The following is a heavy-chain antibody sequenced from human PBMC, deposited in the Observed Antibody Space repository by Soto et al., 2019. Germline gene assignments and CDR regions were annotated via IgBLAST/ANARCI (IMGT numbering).Heavy chain of an antibody. D-gene: IGHD2-2*03. J-gene: IGHJ4*02. CDR1: GGTFSSYA. CDR2: IIPIFGTA. Sequence: RASVKVSCKASGGTFSSYAISWVRQAPGQGLEWMGGIIPIFGTANYAQKFQGRVTITADESTSTAYMELSSLRSEDTAVYYCARAGGYCSSTSCPFDYWGQGTLVTVSS. CDR3: ARAGGYCSSTSCPFDY. V-gene: IGHV1-69*13.